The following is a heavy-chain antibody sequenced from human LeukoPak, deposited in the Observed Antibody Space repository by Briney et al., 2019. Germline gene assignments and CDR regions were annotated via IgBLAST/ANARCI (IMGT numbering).Heavy chain of an antibody. J-gene: IGHJ5*02. CDR2: VYSSGST. D-gene: IGHD3-10*01. V-gene: IGHV4-4*07. CDR3: ARTPLRGATFFTSYPNWFDT. CDR1: GDSISSYY. Sequence: PSETLSLTCTVSGDSISSYYWSWLRQPAGKGLEWIGRVYSSGSTDYNPSLKSRLSISVDTSKIQFSLRLSSVTVADTAVYYCARTPLRGATFFTSYPNWFDTWGQGTLVTVSS.